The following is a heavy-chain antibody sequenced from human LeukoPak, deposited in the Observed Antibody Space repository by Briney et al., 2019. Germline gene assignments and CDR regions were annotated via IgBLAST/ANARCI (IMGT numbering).Heavy chain of an antibody. CDR3: ARDGVEDSYGYGPLEFDY. CDR1: GYTFTSYG. J-gene: IGHJ4*02. CDR2: ISAYNGNT. V-gene: IGHV1-18*01. Sequence: GASVKVSCMASGYTFTSYGISWVRQAPGQGLEWMGWISAYNGNTNYAQKLQGRVTMTTDTSTSTAYMELRSLRSDDTAVYYCARDGVEDSYGYGPLEFDYWGQGTLVTISS. D-gene: IGHD5-18*01.